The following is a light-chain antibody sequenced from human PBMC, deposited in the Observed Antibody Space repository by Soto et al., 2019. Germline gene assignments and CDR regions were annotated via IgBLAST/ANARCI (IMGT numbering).Light chain of an antibody. V-gene: IGKV3-15*01. Sequence: EILMTQSPATLSVSPGERATLSCRASQSINSNLAWYQQKPGQAPRLLIYGESTRAPGVPARFSGSGSGTEFTLTISSLQSEDFALYYCQQYNNWPLTFGQGTKVEIK. CDR2: GES. CDR3: QQYNNWPLT. CDR1: QSINSN. J-gene: IGKJ1*01.